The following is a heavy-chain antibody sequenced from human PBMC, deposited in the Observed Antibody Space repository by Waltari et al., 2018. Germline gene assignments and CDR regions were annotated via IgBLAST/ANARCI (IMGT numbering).Heavy chain of an antibody. J-gene: IGHJ4*02. CDR3: ARGSSSSSPFYFDY. V-gene: IGHV4-31*01. D-gene: IGHD6-6*01. CDR1: GGSISSGGYY. Sequence: QVQLQESGPGLVKPSQTLSLTCTVSGGSISSGGYYWRWIRQHPGKGLEWIGYIYYSGSTYYNPSLKSLVTISVDTSKNQFSLKLSSVTAADTAVYYCARGSSSSSPFYFDYWGQGTLVTVSS. CDR2: IYYSGST.